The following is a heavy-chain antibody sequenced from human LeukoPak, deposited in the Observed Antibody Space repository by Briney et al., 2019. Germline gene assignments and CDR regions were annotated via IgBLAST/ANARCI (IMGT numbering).Heavy chain of an antibody. Sequence: PSETLSLTCTVSGGSISRYYWSWIRQPPGKGLEWIGYIYYSGSTNYNPSLKSRVTISVDTSKNQFSLKLSSVTAADTAVYYCARHAHDAFDIWGQGTMVTVSS. CDR1: GGSISRYY. V-gene: IGHV4-59*08. CDR3: ARHAHDAFDI. CDR2: IYYSGST. J-gene: IGHJ3*02.